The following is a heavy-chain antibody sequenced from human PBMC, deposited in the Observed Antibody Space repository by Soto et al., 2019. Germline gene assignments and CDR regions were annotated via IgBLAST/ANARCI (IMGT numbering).Heavy chain of an antibody. CDR1: GYTFTNYG. CDR2: VSPYNGNT. Sequence: QVQLVQSGDEVKKPGASVKVSCKASGYTFTNYGISWVRQAPGQGLEWMGWVSPYNGNTKYPQKLQGRVTMTTDTSTRTSYMELTSLRSDDTAVYFCAIDGDRCTSTRRSPWPDTHVDLWGRGTLVTASS. J-gene: IGHJ2*01. D-gene: IGHD2-2*01. V-gene: IGHV1-18*01. CDR3: AIDGDRCTSTRRSPWPDTHVDL.